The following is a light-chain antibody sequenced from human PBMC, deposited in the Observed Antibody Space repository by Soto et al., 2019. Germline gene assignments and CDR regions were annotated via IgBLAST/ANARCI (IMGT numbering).Light chain of an antibody. J-gene: IGKJ1*01. V-gene: IGKV3-20*01. Sequence: EIVLTQSPGTLSLSPGERATLSCRASQSVTSNYLAWSHQKPGQAPRLLIYGASSRATGIPDRFSGSGSGTDFTLTISRLEPEDFAVYYCQQYGTSPWTFGQGTKVEI. CDR1: QSVTSNY. CDR3: QQYGTSPWT. CDR2: GAS.